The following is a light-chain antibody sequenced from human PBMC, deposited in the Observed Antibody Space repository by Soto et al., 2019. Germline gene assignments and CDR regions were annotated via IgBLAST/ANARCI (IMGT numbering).Light chain of an antibody. Sequence: DIQMTQSPSTLSASVGDTVTITCRASQSISAWLAWYQQKPGKAPRILIYKASSLESGVPSRFRGSGYGTEFTLTISSLQPDDFATYCCQQYNNYGSWTFGQGTKVEIK. CDR3: QQYNNYGSWT. J-gene: IGKJ1*01. CDR1: QSISAW. CDR2: KAS. V-gene: IGKV1-5*03.